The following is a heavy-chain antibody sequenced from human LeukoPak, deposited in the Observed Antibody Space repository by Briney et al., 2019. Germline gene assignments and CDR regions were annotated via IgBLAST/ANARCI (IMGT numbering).Heavy chain of an antibody. CDR1: GYTFTTYA. V-gene: IGHV1-3*01. Sequence: ASVKVSCKASGYTFTTYAMPWVRQAPGQRFEWMGWINAGNGNTKYSQKFQDRVTITRDTSASTAYMELSSLRSEDTAVYYCARDIDRAVGNWFDPWGQGTLVTVSS. CDR2: INAGNGNT. D-gene: IGHD6-19*01. J-gene: IGHJ5*02. CDR3: ARDIDRAVGNWFDP.